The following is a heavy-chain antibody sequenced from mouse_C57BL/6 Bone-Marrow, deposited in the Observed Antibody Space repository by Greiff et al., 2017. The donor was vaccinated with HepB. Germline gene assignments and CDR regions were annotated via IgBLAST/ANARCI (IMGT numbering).Heavy chain of an antibody. V-gene: IGHV1-81*01. J-gene: IGHJ1*03. CDR3: ARLDNYWYCDV. CDR1: GYTFTSYG. CDR2: IYPRSGNT. Sequence: QVQLQQSGAELARPGASVKLSCKASGYTFTSYGISWVKQRTGQGLEWIGEIYPRSGNTYYNEKFKGKATLTADKSSSTAYMELRSLTSEDSAAYVCARLDNYWYCDVWGTGTTITVSS.